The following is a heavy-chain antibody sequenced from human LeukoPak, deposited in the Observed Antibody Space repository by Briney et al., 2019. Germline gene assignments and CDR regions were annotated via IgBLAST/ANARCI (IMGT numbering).Heavy chain of an antibody. D-gene: IGHD1-7*01. V-gene: IGHV3-23*01. CDR3: EKRLGLELLPYYYMEV. CDR1: GFTFISYA. J-gene: IGHJ6*03. CDR2: ISGSGGST. Sequence: GGSLRLSWAASGFTFISYAMTWVRQAPGKGLEWVSAISGSGGSTYYADSVQGRFTISRDNSKNTLFLQMNSLRDEDTAVYYCEKRLGLELLPYYYMEVWGKGSTVTVSS.